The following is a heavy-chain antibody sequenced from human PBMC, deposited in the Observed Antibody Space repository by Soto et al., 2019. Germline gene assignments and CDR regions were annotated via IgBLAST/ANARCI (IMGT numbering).Heavy chain of an antibody. J-gene: IGHJ5*02. Sequence: SETLSLTCTVSGGSISSGDYYWSWIRQPPGKGLEWIRYIYYSGSTYYNPSLKSRVTISVDTSKNQFSLRLSSVTAADTAVYYCARERPDGCRLDPWGQGTLVTVSS. CDR3: ARERPDGCRLDP. D-gene: IGHD6-19*01. CDR1: GGSISSGDYY. CDR2: IYYSGST. V-gene: IGHV4-30-4*01.